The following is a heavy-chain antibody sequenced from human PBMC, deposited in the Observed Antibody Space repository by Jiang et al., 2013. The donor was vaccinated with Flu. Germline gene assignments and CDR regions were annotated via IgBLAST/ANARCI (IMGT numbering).Heavy chain of an antibody. V-gene: IGHV2-70*11. CDR3: ARHVVATTSYYYYYYAMDV. D-gene: IGHD5-12*01. Sequence: TFSGFSLSTSGMCVSWIRQPPGKALEWLARIDWDDDKYYSTSLKTRLTISKDTSKNQVVLTMTNMDPVDTATYYCARHVVATTSYYYYYYAMDVWGQGTTVTVSS. CDR1: GFSLSTSGMC. J-gene: IGHJ6*02. CDR2: IDWDDDK.